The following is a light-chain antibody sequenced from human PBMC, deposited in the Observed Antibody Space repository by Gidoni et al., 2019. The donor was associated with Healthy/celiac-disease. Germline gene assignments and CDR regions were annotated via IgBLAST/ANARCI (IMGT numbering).Light chain of an antibody. CDR1: SSNIGSNY. V-gene: IGLV1-47*02. CDR2: SNT. J-gene: IGLJ2*01. CDR3: AAWDDSLSGPV. Sequence: QSVLTQPPSASGTPGQRVTISCSGSSSNIGSNYVYWYQQLPGTAPKLLIYSNTQRPSGVPDRVSGSKSGTSASLAISGLRSEDEADYYCAAWDDSLSGPVFGGGTKLTVL.